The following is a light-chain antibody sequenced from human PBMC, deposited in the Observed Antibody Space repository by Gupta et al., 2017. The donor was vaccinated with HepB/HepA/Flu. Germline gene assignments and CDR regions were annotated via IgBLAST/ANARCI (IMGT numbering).Light chain of an antibody. V-gene: IGKV3-20*01. CDR2: GAS. CDR1: QSVSSSY. J-gene: IGKJ2*03. CDR3: QQTAS. Sequence: EIVLTQSPGTLSLSPGERATLSCRASQSVSSSYLAWYQQKPGQATRLLIYGASSRATGIPDRLSGGGSGTDFTRTISRMETEDFAVYYCQQTASFGQGTXLEIK.